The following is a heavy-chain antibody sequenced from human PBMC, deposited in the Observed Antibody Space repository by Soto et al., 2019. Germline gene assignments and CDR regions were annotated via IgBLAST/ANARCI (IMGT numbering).Heavy chain of an antibody. CDR1: GGSISSGGYY. CDR3: ATYYYDSSGYSFFAFDI. D-gene: IGHD3-22*01. CDR2: IYYSGST. J-gene: IGHJ3*02. V-gene: IGHV4-31*03. Sequence: SETLSLTCTVSGGSISSGGYYWSWIRQHPGKGLEWIGYIYYSGSTYYNPSLKSRVTISVDTSKNQFSLKLSSVTAADTAVYYCATYYYDSSGYSFFAFDIWGQGTMVTVSS.